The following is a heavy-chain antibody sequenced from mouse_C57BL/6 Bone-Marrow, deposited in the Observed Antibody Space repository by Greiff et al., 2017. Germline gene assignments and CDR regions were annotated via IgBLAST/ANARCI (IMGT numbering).Heavy chain of an antibody. CDR1: GFSLTSYG. D-gene: IGHD1-1*01. CDR3: ARNSDYYGSAWFAY. CDR2: IWSGGST. V-gene: IGHV2-2*01. Sequence: VQLQQSGPGLVQPSQSLSITCTVSGFSLTSYGVHWVRQSPGKGLEWLGVIWSGGSTDYNAAFISRLSLSKDNSKSQVFFKMNSLQADDTAIYYCARNSDYYGSAWFAYWREGTLVTVSA. J-gene: IGHJ3*01.